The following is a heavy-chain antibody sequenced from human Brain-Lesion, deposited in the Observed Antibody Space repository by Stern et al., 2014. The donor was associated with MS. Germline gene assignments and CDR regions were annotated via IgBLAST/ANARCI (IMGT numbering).Heavy chain of an antibody. J-gene: IGHJ4*02. CDR3: ARHMGEGLSIDY. CDR2: IDPSDSNP. V-gene: IGHV5-10-1*03. Sequence: VQLVQSGADVKKPGESLRLSCQGSGYSFTNDWISWVRQMPGKGLEWMGRIDPSDSNPNYSPSFQGHVTISADKSINTAYLDWRSLKASDTAMYYCARHMGEGLSIDYWGQGTLVTVSS. CDR1: GYSFTNDW. D-gene: IGHD3-16*01.